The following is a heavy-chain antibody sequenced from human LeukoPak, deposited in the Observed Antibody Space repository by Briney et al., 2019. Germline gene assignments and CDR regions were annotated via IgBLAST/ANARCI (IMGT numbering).Heavy chain of an antibody. V-gene: IGHV4-34*01. CDR1: GGSFSGYY. Sequence: RPSETLSLTCAVYGGSFSGYYWSWIRQPSGKGLEWIGEINHSGSTNYNPSLKSRVTISVDTSKNQFSLKLSSVTAADTAVYYCATKVFSYYYYGMDVWGQGTTVTVSS. J-gene: IGHJ6*02. CDR3: ATKVFSYYYYGMDV. D-gene: IGHD2-8*01. CDR2: INHSGST.